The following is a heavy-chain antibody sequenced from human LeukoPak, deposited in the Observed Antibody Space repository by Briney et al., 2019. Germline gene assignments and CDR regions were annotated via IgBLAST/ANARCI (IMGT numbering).Heavy chain of an antibody. J-gene: IGHJ3*02. CDR1: GGSISSGDYY. Sequence: SETLSLTCTVSGGSISSGDYYWSWIRQPPGKGLEWIGYIYYSGSTYYNPSLKSRVTISVDTSKNQFSLKPSSMTAADTAVYYCDRVTLFGVVIIGAFDIWGQGTMVTVSS. CDR2: IYYSGST. D-gene: IGHD3-3*01. V-gene: IGHV4-30-4*08. CDR3: DRVTLFGVVIIGAFDI.